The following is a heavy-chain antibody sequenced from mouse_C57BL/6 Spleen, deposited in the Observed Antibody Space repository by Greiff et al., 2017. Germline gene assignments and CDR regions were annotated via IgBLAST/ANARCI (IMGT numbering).Heavy chain of an antibody. CDR3: ARSGSNYVWFAY. CDR2: IDPSDSYP. V-gene: IGHV1-69*01. Sequence: VQLQQPGAELVMPGASVKLSCKASGYTFTSYWMHWVKQRPGQGLEWIGEIDPSDSYPNYNQKFKGKSTLTVDKSSSTAYMQLSSLTSEDSAVYYCARSGSNYVWFAYWGQGTLVTVSA. J-gene: IGHJ3*01. D-gene: IGHD2-5*01. CDR1: GYTFTSYW.